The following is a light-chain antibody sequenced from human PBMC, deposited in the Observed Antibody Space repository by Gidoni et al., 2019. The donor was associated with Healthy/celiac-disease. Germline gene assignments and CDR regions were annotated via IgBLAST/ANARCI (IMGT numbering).Light chain of an antibody. Sequence: DIPMTQSPSSVSASVGDRVTITCRASQGISSWLDWYQQKPGKAPKLLIYAASSLQSGVPSRFSGSGSGTDFTFTISSLQPEDFATYYCQQSNSFPLTFGGGTKVEIK. J-gene: IGKJ4*01. CDR2: AAS. CDR3: QQSNSFPLT. CDR1: QGISSW. V-gene: IGKV1-12*01.